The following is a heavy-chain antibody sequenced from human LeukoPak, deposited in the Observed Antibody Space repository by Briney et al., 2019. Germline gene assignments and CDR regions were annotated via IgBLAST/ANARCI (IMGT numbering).Heavy chain of an antibody. CDR2: NSGST. CDR1: GDSLSDYF. CDR3: ARELVPYDAFDI. V-gene: IGHV4-59*01. J-gene: IGHJ3*02. Sequence: SETLSLTCTVSGDSLSDYFWSWIRQPPGKGLEWIGYNSGSTNYNASLKSRVTILLVRSKNQFSLKLSSVTAADTAVYYCARELVPYDAFDIWGQGTMVTVSS. D-gene: IGHD6-13*01.